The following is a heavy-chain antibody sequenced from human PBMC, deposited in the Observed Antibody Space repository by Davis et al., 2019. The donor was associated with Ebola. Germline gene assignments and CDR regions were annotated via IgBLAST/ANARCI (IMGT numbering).Heavy chain of an antibody. CDR3: AREGKTAVNMYWFDP. J-gene: IGHJ5*02. CDR2: INPSGGTT. Sequence: ASVKVSCKASGDTFSNYYIHWVRQAPGQGLQWMGKINPSGGTTTYAQKFQGRVTMTRDTSTSTVYMEVSSLISDDTAVYYCAREGKTAVNMYWFDPWGQGTLVTVSS. D-gene: IGHD4-17*01. V-gene: IGHV1-46*01. CDR1: GDTFSNYY.